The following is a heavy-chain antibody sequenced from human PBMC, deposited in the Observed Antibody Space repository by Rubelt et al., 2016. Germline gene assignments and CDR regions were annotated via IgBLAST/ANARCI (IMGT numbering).Heavy chain of an antibody. D-gene: IGHD3-9*01. V-gene: IGHV4-34*01. CDR1: GGSFSGYY. CDR3: ARGRPVDDAFDI. J-gene: IGHJ3*02. CDR2: INHSGST. Sequence: QVQLQQWGAGLLKPSETLSLTCAVYGGSFSGYYWSWIRQPPGKGLEWIGEINHSGSTNYNPSLNSRVTISVDTSKNQFSLKLSSVTAADTAVYYCARGRPVDDAFDIWGQGTMVTVSS.